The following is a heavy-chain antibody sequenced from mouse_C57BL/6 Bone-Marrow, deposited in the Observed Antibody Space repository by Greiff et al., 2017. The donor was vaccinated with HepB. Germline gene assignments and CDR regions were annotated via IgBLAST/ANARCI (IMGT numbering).Heavy chain of an antibody. J-gene: IGHJ4*01. CDR1: GYAFTNYL. Sequence: QVQLQQSGAELVRPGTSVKVSCKASGYAFTNYLIEWVKQRPGQGLEWIGVINPGSGGTNYNEKFKGKATLTADKTSSTAYMQLSSLTSEDSAVYCCARGIIYYYGCSYRDYYAMDYWGQGTSVTVSS. V-gene: IGHV1-54*01. D-gene: IGHD1-1*01. CDR2: INPGSGGT. CDR3: ARGIIYYYGCSYRDYYAMDY.